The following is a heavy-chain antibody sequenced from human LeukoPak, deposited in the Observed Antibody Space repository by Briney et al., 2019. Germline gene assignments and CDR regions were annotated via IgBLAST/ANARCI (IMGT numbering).Heavy chain of an antibody. V-gene: IGHV3-11*01. D-gene: IGHD2-8*02. J-gene: IGHJ3*02. CDR3: AKDTGLMVYAILDAFDI. CDR1: GFTFNDYY. CDR2: ISGSGSTI. Sequence: GGSLRLSCAASGFTFNDYYMTWIRQAAGKGLEWVSHISGSGSTIYYADSVKGRFTISRDNAKNSLYLQMNSLRAEDTAVYYCAKDTGLMVYAILDAFDIWGQGTMVAVSS.